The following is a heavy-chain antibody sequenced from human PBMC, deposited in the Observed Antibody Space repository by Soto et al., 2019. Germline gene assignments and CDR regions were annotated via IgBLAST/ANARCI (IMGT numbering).Heavy chain of an antibody. J-gene: IGHJ6*02. V-gene: IGHV3-7*05. CDR2: IKQDGSEK. CDR1: GFTFSSYW. D-gene: IGHD1-1*01. CDR3: ARGGTTGTFYYYGMDV. Sequence: GGSLRLSCAASGFTFSSYWMSWVRQAPGKGLEWVANIKQDGSEKYYVDSVKGRFTISRDNAKNPRYLQMNSLRAEDTAVYYCARGGTTGTFYYYGMDVWGQGTTVTVSS.